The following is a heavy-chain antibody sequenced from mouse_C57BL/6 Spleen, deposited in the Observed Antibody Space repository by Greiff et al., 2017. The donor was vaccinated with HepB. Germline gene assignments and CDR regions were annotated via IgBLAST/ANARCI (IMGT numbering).Heavy chain of an antibody. CDR1: GYTFTSYW. CDR2: INPSNGGT. Sequence: VQLQQSGTELVKPGASVKLSCKASGYTFTSYWMHWVKQRPGQGLEWIGNINPSNGGTNYNEKFKSKATLTVDKSSSTAYMQLSSLTSEDSAVYYCARSGDYDHWYFDVWGTETTVTVSS. CDR3: ARSGDYDHWYFDV. D-gene: IGHD2-4*01. J-gene: IGHJ1*03. V-gene: IGHV1-53*01.